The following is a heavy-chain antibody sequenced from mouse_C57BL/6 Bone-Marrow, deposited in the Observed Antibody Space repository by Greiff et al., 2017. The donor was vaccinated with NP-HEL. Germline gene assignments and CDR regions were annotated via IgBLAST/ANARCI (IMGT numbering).Heavy chain of an antibody. CDR3: ALFHYYGSSYGYFDY. D-gene: IGHD1-1*01. V-gene: IGHV2-4*01. CDR2: IWSGGST. Sequence: QVQLQQSGPGLVQPSQSLSITCTVSGFSLTSYGVHWVRQPPGKGLEWLGVIWSGGSTDYNAAFISRLSISKDNSKSQVFFKMDSLQADDTAIYYCALFHYYGSSYGYFDYWGQGTTLTVSS. J-gene: IGHJ2*01. CDR1: GFSLTSYG.